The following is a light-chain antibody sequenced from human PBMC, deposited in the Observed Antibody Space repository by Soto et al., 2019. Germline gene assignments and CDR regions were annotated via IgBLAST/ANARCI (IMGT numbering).Light chain of an antibody. CDR1: SGHSSYA. CDR2: LNSDGSH. V-gene: IGLV4-69*01. J-gene: IGLJ2*01. CDR3: QTWGSGIHVL. Sequence: QPVLTQSPSASASLGASVKLTCTLSSGHSSYAIEWHQQQPEKGPRYLMKLNSDGSHSKGDGIPDRFSGSSSGAERYLTISRLQSEDEADYYCQTWGSGIHVLFGGGTKLTVL.